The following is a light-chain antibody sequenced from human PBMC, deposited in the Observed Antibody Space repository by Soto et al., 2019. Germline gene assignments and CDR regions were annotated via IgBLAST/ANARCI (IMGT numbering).Light chain of an antibody. V-gene: IGKV3-15*01. CDR1: QSVRSN. CDR2: GAS. CDR3: QQYNNWPPIT. J-gene: IGKJ5*01. Sequence: EIVITQSPATLSLSPRERAPLSCRASQSVRSNLAWYQQKPGQAPRLLIYGASTRATDIPARFSGSGSGTDFTLTISNLQSEDFAVYYCQQYNNWPPITFGQGTRLEIK.